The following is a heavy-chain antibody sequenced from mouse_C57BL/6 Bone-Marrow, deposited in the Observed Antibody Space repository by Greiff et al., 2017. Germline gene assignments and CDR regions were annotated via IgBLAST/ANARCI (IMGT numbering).Heavy chain of an antibody. CDR1: GFTFSSYG. CDR3: ARHHAGFAY. Sequence: EVKLVESGGDLVKPGGSLKLSCAASGFTFSSYGMSWVRQTPDKRLEWVATISSGGSYPYYPDSVKGRFTISRDNAKNTLYLQMSSLKSEDTAMYYCARHHAGFAYWGQGTLVTVSA. J-gene: IGHJ3*01. V-gene: IGHV5-6*01. CDR2: ISSGGSYP.